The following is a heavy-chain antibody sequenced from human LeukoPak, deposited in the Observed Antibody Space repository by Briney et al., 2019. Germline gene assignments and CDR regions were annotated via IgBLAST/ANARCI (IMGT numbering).Heavy chain of an antibody. CDR1: GYTFTSYY. Sequence: GASVKVSCKASGYTFTSYYMHWVRQAPGQGLEWMGIINPSGGSTSYAQKFQGRVTMTRNTSISTAYMELSSLRSEDTAVYYCARLYNGDYYYYYMDVWGKGTTVTISS. CDR2: INPSGGST. J-gene: IGHJ6*03. CDR3: ARLYNGDYYYYYMDV. D-gene: IGHD1-1*01. V-gene: IGHV1-46*01.